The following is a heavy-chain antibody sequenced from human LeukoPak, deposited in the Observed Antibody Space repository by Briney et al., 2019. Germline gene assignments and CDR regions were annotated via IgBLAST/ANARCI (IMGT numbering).Heavy chain of an antibody. V-gene: IGHV4-39*01. CDR2: IYYSGST. Sequence: QTSETLSLTCTVSGGSISSSSYYWGWIRQPPVKGLEWIGSIYYSGSTYYNPSLKSRVTISVDTSKNQFSLKLSSVTAADTAVYYCATYHDYGDYRVYWGQGTLVTVSS. J-gene: IGHJ4*02. CDR3: ATYHDYGDYRVY. CDR1: GGSISSSSYY. D-gene: IGHD4-17*01.